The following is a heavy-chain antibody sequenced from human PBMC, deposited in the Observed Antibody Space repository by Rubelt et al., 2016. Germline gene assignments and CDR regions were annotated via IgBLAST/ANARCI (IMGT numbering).Heavy chain of an antibody. CDR1: GDSLSGYY. J-gene: IGHJ1*01. CDR3: VKRRGYSHGYLY. Sequence: QVQLQQWGAGLLKPSETLSLTCAVSGDSLSGYYWSWIRQSPGKGLEWIAEINNHGTTTYNPSLASRITISVDSSETQFALTLTYMTAAETAGYYCVKRRGYSHGYLYWGQGTLVTVSA. CDR2: INNHGTT. D-gene: IGHD5-18*01. V-gene: IGHV4-34*01.